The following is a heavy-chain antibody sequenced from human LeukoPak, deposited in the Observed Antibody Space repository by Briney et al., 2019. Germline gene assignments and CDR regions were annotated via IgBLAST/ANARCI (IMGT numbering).Heavy chain of an antibody. J-gene: IGHJ6*02. CDR3: ARNAYGAQTPSDV. V-gene: IGHV3-23*01. Sequence: GGSLRLSCAASGFSFSSYVMSWVRQAPGKGLEWVSGIGGSGGSTYYADSEKGRFTISRDNSKNTLYLQMNSLRAEDTAVYYCARNAYGAQTPSDVWGQGTTVTVSS. CDR1: GFSFSSYV. CDR2: IGGSGGST. D-gene: IGHD4-17*01.